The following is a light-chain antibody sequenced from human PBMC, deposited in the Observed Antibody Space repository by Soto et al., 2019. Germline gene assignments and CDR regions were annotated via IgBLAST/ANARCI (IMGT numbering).Light chain of an antibody. CDR3: QKYNSAPV. V-gene: IGKV1-27*01. Sequence: DIQMTQSPSSLSASVGDRVTITFRASQGISNYLAWYQQKPGKVPKLLIYAASTLQSGVPSRFSGSGSGTDFTLTISSLQPEDVATYYCQKYNSAPVFGPGTKVDIK. CDR1: QGISNY. J-gene: IGKJ3*01. CDR2: AAS.